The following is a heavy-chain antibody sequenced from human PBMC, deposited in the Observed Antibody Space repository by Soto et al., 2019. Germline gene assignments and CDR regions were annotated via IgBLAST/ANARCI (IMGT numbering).Heavy chain of an antibody. V-gene: IGHV3-23*01. J-gene: IGHJ4*02. CDR3: PKHSITMIVVVISDFDY. D-gene: IGHD3-22*01. CDR2: ISGIGGST. CDR1: VFTFSSYA. Sequence: PRLTCAGSVFTFSSYAMRWVRKAPGKGLEWVSAISGIGGSTYYADSGKGRFTISRDNSKNTLYLQMNSLRAEDTAGYYCPKHSITMIVVVISDFDYWGQGTLLPASS.